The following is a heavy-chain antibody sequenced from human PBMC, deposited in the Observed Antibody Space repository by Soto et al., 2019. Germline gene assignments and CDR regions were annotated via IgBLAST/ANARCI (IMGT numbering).Heavy chain of an antibody. J-gene: IGHJ6*02. CDR2: IYHSGST. V-gene: IGHV4-30-2*01. Sequence: QLQLQESGSGLVKPSQTLSLTCAVSGGSISSGGYSWSWIRQPPGKGLEWIGYIYHSGSTYYNPSLKSRVTISVDRSKNQFSLKLSSVTAADTAVHYCARSRNYSGYYGMDVWGQGTTVTVSS. CDR1: GGSISSGGYS. D-gene: IGHD4-4*01. CDR3: ARSRNYSGYYGMDV.